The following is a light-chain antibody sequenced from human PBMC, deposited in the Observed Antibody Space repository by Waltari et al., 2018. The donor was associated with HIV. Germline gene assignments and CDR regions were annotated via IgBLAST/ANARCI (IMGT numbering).Light chain of an antibody. J-gene: IGLJ3*02. Sequence: QSVLTQPPSVSAAPGQKVTIPCPGITPHLGTNSVPWYQQLPGTAPNLLIYDNNKRPSGIPDRVSGSKSGTSATLGITGLQTGDEADYYCGTWDTSLSAWVFGGGTRLTVL. V-gene: IGLV1-51*01. CDR2: DNN. CDR1: TPHLGTNS. CDR3: GTWDTSLSAWV.